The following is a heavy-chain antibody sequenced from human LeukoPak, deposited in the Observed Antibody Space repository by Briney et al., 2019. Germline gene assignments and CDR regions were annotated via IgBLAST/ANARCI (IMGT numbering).Heavy chain of an antibody. CDR2: ISYSWTT. D-gene: IGHD5-18*01. CDR3: ARHRHSHHYDY. V-gene: IGHV4-39*01. Sequence: SETLSLTCTVSGGSISSSSSDYYWGWVRQPPGKGLEWIGSISYSWTTYYNPSLKSRVTISADTSNNQFSLKLTSLTAADTAVYYCARHRHSHHYDYWGQGTLVTVSS. CDR1: GGSISSSSSDYY. J-gene: IGHJ4*02.